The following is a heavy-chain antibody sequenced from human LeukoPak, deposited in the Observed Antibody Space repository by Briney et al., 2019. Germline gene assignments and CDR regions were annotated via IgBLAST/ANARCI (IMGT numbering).Heavy chain of an antibody. D-gene: IGHD4-23*01. CDR1: GASISSYY. CDR3: ARGRKGATTVVTYWYFDL. J-gene: IGHJ2*01. Sequence: SETLSLTRIVSGASISSYYWSWIRQPPGKGLEWIGYIYDSGSNNYNPSLKSRVTISVDTSKNQFSLKLSSVTAADTAVYYCARGRKGATTVVTYWYFDLWGRGTLVTVSS. CDR2: IYDSGSN. V-gene: IGHV4-59*01.